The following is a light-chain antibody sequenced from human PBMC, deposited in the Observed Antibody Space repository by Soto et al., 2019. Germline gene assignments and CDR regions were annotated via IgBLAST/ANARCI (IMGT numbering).Light chain of an antibody. CDR1: QSVSSSY. Sequence: EIVLTQSPGTLSLSPGERATLSCRASQSVSSSYLAWYQQKPGQAPRLLIYGASSRATGIPDRFSGSGSGTDFTLTISRLEAEDFGVYYCQQYGSSLFTFGPGTKVDIK. CDR2: GAS. CDR3: QQYGSSLFT. J-gene: IGKJ3*01. V-gene: IGKV3-20*01.